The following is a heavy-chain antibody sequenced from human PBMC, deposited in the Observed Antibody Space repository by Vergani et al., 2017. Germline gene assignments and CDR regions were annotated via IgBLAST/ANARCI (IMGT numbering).Heavy chain of an antibody. CDR1: GFSFGDYA. V-gene: IGHV3-49*04. CDR2: IRNIAYGGTT. D-gene: IGHD5-18*01. Sequence: EVQLVESGGGLVPPGRSLRLSCAASGFSFGDYAMTWVRQAPGKGLEWVAFIRNIAYGGTTEYAASVKGRFTISRDDSKRLAYLQLSGLKTEDTAVYFCSRGRGYSFGYSDYWGQGTLVTVSS. CDR3: SRGRGYSFGYSDY. J-gene: IGHJ4*02.